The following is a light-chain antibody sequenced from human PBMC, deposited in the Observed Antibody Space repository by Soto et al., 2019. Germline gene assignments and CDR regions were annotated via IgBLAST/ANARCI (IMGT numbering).Light chain of an antibody. CDR1: QGISTW. J-gene: IGKJ5*01. CDR2: AAS. V-gene: IGKV1-12*01. Sequence: DIQMTQSPSSVSASVGDRVTITCRASQGISTWLDWYQQKPGKAPKFQIYAASNLQGGVPSRFSGSGSGTDLTLSINSLQPEDFATYYCQQANSFPITFGQGTRLEIK. CDR3: QQANSFPIT.